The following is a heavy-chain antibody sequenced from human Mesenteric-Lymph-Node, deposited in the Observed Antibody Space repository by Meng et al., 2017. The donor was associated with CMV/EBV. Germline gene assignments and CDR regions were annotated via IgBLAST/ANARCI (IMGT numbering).Heavy chain of an antibody. Sequence: SETLSFTCSVSGDSVSNVIYFWAWTRQPPGKGLEWIGSIYYSGSTYYNPSLKSQITRSVDTSKNQFSLKLSSVAAADTAVYYCARDRRRIAARPSRFDYWGQGTLVTVSS. CDR2: IYYSGST. CDR3: ARDRRRIAARPSRFDY. CDR1: GDSVSNVIYF. V-gene: IGHV4-39*07. J-gene: IGHJ4*02. D-gene: IGHD6-6*01.